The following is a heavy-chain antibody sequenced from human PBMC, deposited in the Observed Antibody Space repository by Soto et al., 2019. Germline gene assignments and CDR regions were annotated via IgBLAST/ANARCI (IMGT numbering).Heavy chain of an antibody. D-gene: IGHD3-16*01. V-gene: IGHV3-53*01. CDR3: AKGAGPGGDYFDY. CDR1: GFTVSSNY. CDR2: LYSGGST. J-gene: IGHJ4*02. Sequence: GGSLRLSCAASGFTVSSNYMSWVRQAPGKGLECVSVLYSGGSTYYADSVKGRFTISRDNSKNTLYLQMNSLRAEDTAVYYCAKGAGPGGDYFDYWGQGTLVTVSS.